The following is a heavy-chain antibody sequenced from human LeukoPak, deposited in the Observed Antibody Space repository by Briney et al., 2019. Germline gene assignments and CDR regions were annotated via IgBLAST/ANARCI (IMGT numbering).Heavy chain of an antibody. V-gene: IGHV3-23*01. CDR3: AKAAALQGGYFTMDV. CDR2: ISASGGST. D-gene: IGHD1-26*01. Sequence: PGGSLRLSCAASRFTFSSYAMSWGRQAPGKVLGWVSTISASGGSTYYAASVKGRFTISRDNSKNTLYLQMNSLRAEDTAVYYCAKAAALQGGYFTMDVWGQGTTVTVSS. J-gene: IGHJ6*02. CDR1: RFTFSSYA.